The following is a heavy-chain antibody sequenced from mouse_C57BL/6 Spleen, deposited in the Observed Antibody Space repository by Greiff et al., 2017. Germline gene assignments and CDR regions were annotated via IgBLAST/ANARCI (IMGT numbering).Heavy chain of an antibody. J-gene: IGHJ1*03. Sequence: QVQLQQPGAELVKPGASVKLSCKASGYTFTSYCMHWVKQRPGRGLEWIGWIDPSSGGTKYNEKFKSKATLTVDKSSSTAYMQLSSLTSEDSAVYYCARGASYYRYFDVWGTGTTVTVST. CDR2: IDPSSGGT. D-gene: IGHD1-1*01. CDR1: GYTFTSYC. V-gene: IGHV1-72*01. CDR3: ARGASYYRYFDV.